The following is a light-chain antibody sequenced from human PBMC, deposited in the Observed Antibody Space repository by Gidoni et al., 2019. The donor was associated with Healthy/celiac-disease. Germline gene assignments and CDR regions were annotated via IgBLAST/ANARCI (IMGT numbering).Light chain of an antibody. CDR3: QQRRT. CDR2: DAS. J-gene: IGKJ3*01. Sequence: EIVLTQSPATLSLSPGERATLSCRASQSVSSCLAWYQQKPGQAPRLLIYDASNRATGIPARFSGSGSGTDFTLTISSLEPEDFAVYYCQQRRTFXPXTKVDIK. CDR1: QSVSSC. V-gene: IGKV3-11*01.